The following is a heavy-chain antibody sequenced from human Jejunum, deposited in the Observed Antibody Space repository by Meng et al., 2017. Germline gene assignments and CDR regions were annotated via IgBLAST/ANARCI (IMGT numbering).Heavy chain of an antibody. D-gene: IGHD6-13*01. CDR2: ISYDVSNK. V-gene: IGHV3-30-3*02. J-gene: IGHJ4*02. CDR3: AKILAAAGGDY. CDR1: GFTFSSYA. Sequence: QVQLVDSGGGVVQPGRSLRLSCAASGFTFSSYAMHWVRQAPGKGLEWVAVISYDVSNKDYADSVKGRFTISRDNSKNTLNLQVNSLRSEDTAVYYCAKILAAAGGDYWGQGTLVTVSS.